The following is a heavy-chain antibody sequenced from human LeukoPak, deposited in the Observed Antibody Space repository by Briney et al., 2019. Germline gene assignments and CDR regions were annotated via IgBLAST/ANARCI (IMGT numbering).Heavy chain of an antibody. J-gene: IGHJ1*01. Sequence: SETLSLTCTVSGGSVSSGRYYWSWIRQHPGKGLEWIGYIYSSGATYYNPSLKSRLTISMETSQNQFSLKLDSVTAADTAVYYCARASLRYYYDSSGYQEYFQHWGQGTLVTVSS. CDR2: IYSSGAT. CDR3: ARASLRYYYDSSGYQEYFQH. D-gene: IGHD3-22*01. V-gene: IGHV4-31*03. CDR1: GGSVSSGRYY.